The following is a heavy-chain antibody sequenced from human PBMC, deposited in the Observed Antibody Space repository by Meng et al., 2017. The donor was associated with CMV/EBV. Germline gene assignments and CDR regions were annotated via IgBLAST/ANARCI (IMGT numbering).Heavy chain of an antibody. D-gene: IGHD1-26*01. CDR3: ARDSGSYA. Sequence: GESLKISCAASGFTVSRNYMSWVRQAPGKGLEWVSVIYSGGSTYYADSVKGRFTISRDNSKNTLYLQMNSLRAEDTAVYYCARDSGSYAWGQGTLVTVSS. J-gene: IGHJ4*02. CDR1: GFTVSRNY. V-gene: IGHV3-53*01. CDR2: IYSGGST.